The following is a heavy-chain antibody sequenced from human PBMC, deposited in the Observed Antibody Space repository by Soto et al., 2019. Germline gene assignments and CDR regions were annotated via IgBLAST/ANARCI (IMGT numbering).Heavy chain of an antibody. D-gene: IGHD5-12*01. CDR1: GFTFSSYA. Sequence: QVQLVESGGGVVQPGRSLRLSCAASGFTFSSYAMHWVRQAPGKGLEWVAVISYDGSNKYYADSVKGRFTISRDNSKNARYLQMNSLRAGDTAVYYCAREHRRWLQTPYFDYWGQGTLVTVSS. J-gene: IGHJ4*02. CDR3: AREHRRWLQTPYFDY. CDR2: ISYDGSNK. V-gene: IGHV3-30-3*01.